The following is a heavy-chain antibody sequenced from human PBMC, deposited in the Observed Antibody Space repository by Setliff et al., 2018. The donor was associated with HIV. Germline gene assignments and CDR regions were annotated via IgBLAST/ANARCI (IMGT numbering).Heavy chain of an antibody. J-gene: IGHJ4*02. V-gene: IGHV4-39*07. Sequence: SETLSLTCSVSGGSISRSFYYWGWLRQPPGKGLEWIGEINHSGSTNYNPSLKSRVTISVDTSKKQFSLKLSSVTAADTAVYYCARATVYRIDYWGQGTLVTVSS. CDR2: INHSGST. CDR1: GGSISRSFYY. D-gene: IGHD2-2*01. CDR3: ARATVYRIDY.